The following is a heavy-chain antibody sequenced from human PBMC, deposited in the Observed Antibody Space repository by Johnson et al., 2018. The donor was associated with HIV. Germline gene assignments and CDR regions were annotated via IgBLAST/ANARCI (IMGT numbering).Heavy chain of an antibody. CDR3: AREKLRYSRPSKHDAFDI. D-gene: IGHD6-13*01. V-gene: IGHV3-20*04. CDR2: LNSDGSST. Sequence: EVQLVESGGGVVRPGGSLRLSCAASGFTFDDYAMSWVRQAPGKGLEWVSRLNSDGSSTSYAASVKGRFTLSRDNAKNTLHLQMNSLRAEDTAVYYCAREKLRYSRPSKHDAFDIWGQGTMVTVSS. J-gene: IGHJ3*02. CDR1: GFTFDDYA.